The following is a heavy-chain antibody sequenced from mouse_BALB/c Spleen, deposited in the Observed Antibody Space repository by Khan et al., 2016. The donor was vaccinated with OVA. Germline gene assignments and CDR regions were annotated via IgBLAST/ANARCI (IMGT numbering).Heavy chain of an antibody. V-gene: IGHV1-54*01. CDR1: GYAFTNYL. J-gene: IGHJ3*01. CDR3: EREDGTSFAY. CDR2: INPGSGGT. Sequence: QVQLQQSGAELVRPGTSVKVSCKASGYAFTNYLIEWVKQRPGQGLEWIGVINPGSGGTNYNEKFKGKATLTADKSSSTAYMQLSSLTSDDSAVYCCEREDGTSFAYWGQGTLVTVSA. D-gene: IGHD4-1*01.